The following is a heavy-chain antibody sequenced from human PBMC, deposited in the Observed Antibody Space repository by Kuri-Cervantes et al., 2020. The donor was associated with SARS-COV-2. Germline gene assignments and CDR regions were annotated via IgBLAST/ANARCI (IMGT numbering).Heavy chain of an antibody. Sequence: SVKVSCKASGFTFTSSAMQWVRQARGQRLEWIGWIVVGSGNTNYAQKFQERVTITRDMSTSTAYMELSSLRSEDTAVYYCAARGYCSSTSCYTFDYWGQGTLVTVS. CDR3: AARGYCSSTSCYTFDY. D-gene: IGHD2-2*02. J-gene: IGHJ4*02. CDR1: GFTFTSSA. CDR2: IVVGSGNT. V-gene: IGHV1-58*02.